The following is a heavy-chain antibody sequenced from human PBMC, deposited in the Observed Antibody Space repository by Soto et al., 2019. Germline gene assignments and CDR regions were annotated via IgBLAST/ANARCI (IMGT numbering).Heavy chain of an antibody. V-gene: IGHV1-8*01. CDR1: GYTFTSYD. Sequence: ASSEVSCKASGYTFTSYDIYWVRQATGQGLEWMGWMNPNTGNSAYAQKFQGRVTVTSDTSIDTVHMELSSLRSEDTAVYYCARRAETNGWNGFGADKYYFDFWGQGTLVTVSS. CDR2: MNPNTGNS. D-gene: IGHD1-1*01. CDR3: ARRAETNGWNGFGADKYYFDF. J-gene: IGHJ4*02.